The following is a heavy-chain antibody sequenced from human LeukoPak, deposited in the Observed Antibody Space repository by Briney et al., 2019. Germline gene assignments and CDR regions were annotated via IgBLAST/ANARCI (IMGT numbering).Heavy chain of an antibody. Sequence: PGRSLRPSCAASGFTFSSYGMHWVRQAPGKGLEWVAVIWYDGSNKYYADSVKGRFTISRDNSKNTLYLQMNSLRAEDTAVYYCARGRITGTDFDYWGQGTLVTVSS. CDR3: ARGRITGTDFDY. CDR2: IWYDGSNK. CDR1: GFTFSSYG. D-gene: IGHD1-7*01. J-gene: IGHJ4*02. V-gene: IGHV3-33*01.